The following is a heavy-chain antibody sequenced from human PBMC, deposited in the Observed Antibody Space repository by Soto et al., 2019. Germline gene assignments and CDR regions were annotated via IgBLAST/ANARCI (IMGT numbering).Heavy chain of an antibody. V-gene: IGHV5-10-1*01. CDR1: GYSFTSYW. CDR2: IDPSDSYT. Sequence: ESLKISCKGSGYSFTSYWISWVRQIPGKGLECMGRIDPSDSYTNYSPSFQGHVTISADKSISTAYLQWSSLKASDTAMYYCARSPPVDCSSTSCYPYYYYGMDVWGQGTTVTVSS. J-gene: IGHJ6*02. CDR3: ARSPPVDCSSTSCYPYYYYGMDV. D-gene: IGHD2-2*01.